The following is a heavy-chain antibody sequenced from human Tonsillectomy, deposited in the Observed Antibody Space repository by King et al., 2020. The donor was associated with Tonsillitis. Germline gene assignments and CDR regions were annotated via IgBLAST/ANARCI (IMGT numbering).Heavy chain of an antibody. V-gene: IGHV4-61*01. Sequence: QLQESGPGLVKPSETLSLTCTVSGGSVSSGSYYWSWIRQPPGKGLEWIGYIYYSGSTNYNPSLKSRVTISVDTSKNQFSLKLSSVTAADTAVYYCARDVEAGTLSPGLFDPWGQGTLVTVSS. CDR1: GGSVSSGSYY. CDR3: ARDVEAGTLSPGLFDP. J-gene: IGHJ5*02. D-gene: IGHD6-19*01. CDR2: IYYSGST.